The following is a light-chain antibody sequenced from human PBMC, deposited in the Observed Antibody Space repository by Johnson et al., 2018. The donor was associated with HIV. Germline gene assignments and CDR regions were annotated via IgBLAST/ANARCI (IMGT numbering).Light chain of an antibody. CDR2: ENN. Sequence: QSVLTQPPSVSAAPGQKVTISCSGSTSNIGSNFVSWYQQLPGTAPKLLIYENNKRPSGIPDRFSGSKSGTSATLAITGLATGDEADYYCGTWDARLTIGGVIGTGTKVTVL. CDR1: TSNIGSNF. J-gene: IGLJ1*01. V-gene: IGLV1-51*02. CDR3: GTWDARLTIGGV.